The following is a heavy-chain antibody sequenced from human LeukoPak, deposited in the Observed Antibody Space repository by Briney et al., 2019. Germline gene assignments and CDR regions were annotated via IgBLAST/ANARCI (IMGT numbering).Heavy chain of an antibody. CDR2: IYSGGST. CDR1: GFTVSSNY. V-gene: IGHV3-53*01. D-gene: IGHD3-10*01. CDR3: ASVTTRGALDY. Sequence: GGSLRLSCAASGFTVSSNYMSWVRQAPGKGLEWVSVIYSGGSTYYADSVKGRFTVSRDNSKNTLYLQMNSLRAEDTAVYYCASVTTRGALDYWGQGTLVTVSS. J-gene: IGHJ4*02.